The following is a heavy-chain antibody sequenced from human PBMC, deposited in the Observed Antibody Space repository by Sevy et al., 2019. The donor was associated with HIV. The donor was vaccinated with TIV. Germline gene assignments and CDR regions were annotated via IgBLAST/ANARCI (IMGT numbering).Heavy chain of an antibody. V-gene: IGHV3-7*01. Sequence: GSLRLSCAASGFSLNTYWMTWVRQGPGKGLEWVATINQHGSDKYYVDSVKGRFTISKDNAKNSVYLQMSSLRVEDTAMYYCASDYSWGQGTLVTVSS. CDR2: INQHGSDK. CDR1: GFSLNTYW. CDR3: ASDYS. J-gene: IGHJ4*02.